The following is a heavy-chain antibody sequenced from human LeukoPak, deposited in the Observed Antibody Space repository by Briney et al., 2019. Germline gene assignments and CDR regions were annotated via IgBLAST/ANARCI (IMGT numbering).Heavy chain of an antibody. J-gene: IGHJ4*02. D-gene: IGHD3-10*01. CDR2: INPNIGGT. CDR3: TGNYYGSGSYADFDY. Sequence: ASVKVSCKASGYTFTGYYMHWVRQAPGQGLEWMGWINPNIGGTNYAQKFQGRVTMTRDTSISTAYMELSRLRSDDTAVYYCTGNYYGSGSYADFDYWGQGTLVTVSS. V-gene: IGHV1-2*02. CDR1: GYTFTGYY.